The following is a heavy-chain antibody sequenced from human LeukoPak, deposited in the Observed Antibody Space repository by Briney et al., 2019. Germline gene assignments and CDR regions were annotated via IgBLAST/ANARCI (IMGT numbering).Heavy chain of an antibody. CDR2: ISYDGSNK. CDR1: GFTLSSYA. Sequence: GGSLRLSCAASGFTLSSYAIHWVRQAPGKGLEWVAVISYDGSNKYYADSVKGRFTISRDNSKNTLYLQMNSLRAEDTAVYYCARDSYGMDVWGQGTTVTVSS. J-gene: IGHJ6*02. CDR3: ARDSYGMDV. V-gene: IGHV3-30*04.